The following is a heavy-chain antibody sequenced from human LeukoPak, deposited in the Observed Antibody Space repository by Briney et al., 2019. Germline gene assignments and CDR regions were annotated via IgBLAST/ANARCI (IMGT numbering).Heavy chain of an antibody. J-gene: IGHJ5*02. D-gene: IGHD1-26*01. Sequence: GGSLRLSCAASAFTFSDYWMTWVRQAPGKGLERVANINKDGSEKYYVDSVKGRFTISRDNAKNSLYLQMKSLRVEDTGVYYCARDAGGRTQREGWFDPWGQGTLVTVSS. CDR1: AFTFSDYW. CDR2: INKDGSEK. CDR3: ARDAGGRTQREGWFDP. V-gene: IGHV3-7*01.